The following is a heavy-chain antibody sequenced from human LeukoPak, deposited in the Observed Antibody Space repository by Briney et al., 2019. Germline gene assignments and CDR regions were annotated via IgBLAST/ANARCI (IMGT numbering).Heavy chain of an antibody. J-gene: IGHJ4*02. CDR3: ARVGCSSTSCYLGYTVFDY. D-gene: IGHD2-2*01. Sequence: ASVTVSCTASGYTFTGYYMHWVRQAPGQGLEWMGRINPNSGGTNYAQKFQGRVTMTRDTSISTAYMELSRLRSDDTAVYYCARVGCSSTSCYLGYTVFDYWGQGTLVTVSS. CDR1: GYTFTGYY. CDR2: INPNSGGT. V-gene: IGHV1-2*06.